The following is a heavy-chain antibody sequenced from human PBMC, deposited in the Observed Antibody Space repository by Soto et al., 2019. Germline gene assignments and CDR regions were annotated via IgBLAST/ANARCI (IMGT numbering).Heavy chain of an antibody. J-gene: IGHJ6*02. Sequence: SETLSLTCTVSGGSISSGGYYWSWIRQHPGKGLEWIGYIYYSGSTYYNPSLKSRVTISLDTSKNQFSLKLSSVTAADTAVYYCARTSTIFGVAASYYYYGMDVWGQGTTVTVSS. D-gene: IGHD3-3*01. CDR2: IYYSGST. CDR3: ARTSTIFGVAASYYYYGMDV. CDR1: GGSISSGGYY. V-gene: IGHV4-31*03.